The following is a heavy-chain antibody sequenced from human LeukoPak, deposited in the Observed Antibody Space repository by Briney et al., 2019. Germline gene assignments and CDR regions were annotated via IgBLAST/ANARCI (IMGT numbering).Heavy chain of an antibody. D-gene: IGHD3-9*01. Sequence: GGSLRLSCAASGFTFDDYAMHWVRQAPGKGLEWVSGISWNSGSIGYADSVKGRFTTSRDNAKNSLYLQMNSLRAEDTALYYCAKDIYPYYDILTGSYNWFDPWGQGTLVTVSS. CDR1: GFTFDDYA. CDR3: AKDIYPYYDILTGSYNWFDP. J-gene: IGHJ5*02. CDR2: ISWNSGSI. V-gene: IGHV3-9*01.